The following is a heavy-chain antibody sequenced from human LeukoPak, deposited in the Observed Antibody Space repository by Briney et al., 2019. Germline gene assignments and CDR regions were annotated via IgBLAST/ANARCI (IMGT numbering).Heavy chain of an antibody. CDR2: INHRGST. D-gene: IGHD6-19*01. CDR3: ARGRGGWYYYYYGMDV. J-gene: IGHJ6*02. Sequence: SETLSLTCAVYGGSFSGYYWSGIREPPGKGRGGIGEINHRGSTNYNPSLKSRVTISVDASKNQFSLKLSSVTAADTAVYYCARGRGGWYYYYYGMDVWGQGTTVTVSS. CDR1: GGSFSGYY. V-gene: IGHV4-34*01.